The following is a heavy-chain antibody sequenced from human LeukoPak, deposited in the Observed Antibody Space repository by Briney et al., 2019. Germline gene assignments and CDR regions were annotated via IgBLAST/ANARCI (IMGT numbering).Heavy chain of an antibody. CDR2: INSEGIST. CDR3: ARGGSTSCYD. J-gene: IGHJ4*02. D-gene: IGHD2-2*01. Sequence: GGSLRLSCAASGFTFSGYWMHWVRQAPGKGLVWVSRINSEGISTSYADSVKGRFTISRDNAKNTLYLQMNSLRAEDTAVYYCARGGSTSCYDWGQGTLVTVSS. V-gene: IGHV3-74*01. CDR1: GFTFSGYW.